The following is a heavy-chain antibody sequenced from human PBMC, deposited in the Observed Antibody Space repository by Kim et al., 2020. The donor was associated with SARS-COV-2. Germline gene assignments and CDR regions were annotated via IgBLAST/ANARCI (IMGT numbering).Heavy chain of an antibody. Sequence: KYSQKFQGRVTITRDTSASTAYMELSSLRSEDTAVYYCARVSVYYYGMDVWGQGTTVTVSS. CDR3: ARVSVYYYGMDV. D-gene: IGHD3-16*02. J-gene: IGHJ6*02. V-gene: IGHV1-3*01.